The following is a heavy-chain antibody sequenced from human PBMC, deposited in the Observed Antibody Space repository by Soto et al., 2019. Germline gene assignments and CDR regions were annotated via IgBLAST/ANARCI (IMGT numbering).Heavy chain of an antibody. CDR2: IRSNAYGGTT. D-gene: IGHD3-3*01. Sequence: PGGSLRLSCTASGFTFGDYAMSWVRQAPGKGLEWVGFIRSNAYGGTTEYAASVKGRFTISRDDSKSIAYLQMNSLKTEDTAVYYCTRDRDRITIFGVVTDPISSSWGQGTLVTVSS. CDR3: TRDRDRITIFGVVTDPISSS. CDR1: GFTFGDYA. V-gene: IGHV3-49*04. J-gene: IGHJ4*02.